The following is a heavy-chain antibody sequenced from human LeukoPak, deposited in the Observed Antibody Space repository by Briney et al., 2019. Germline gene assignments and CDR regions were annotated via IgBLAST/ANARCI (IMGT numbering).Heavy chain of an antibody. CDR2: IYYSGST. CDR1: GGSISSSSYY. V-gene: IGHV4-39*01. D-gene: IGHD1-26*01. CDR3: ARHSGIVGAAFDI. J-gene: IGHJ3*02. Sequence: SETLSLXCTVSGGSISSSSYYWGWIRQPPGKGLEWIGSIYYSGSTYYNPSLKSRVTISVDTSKNQFSLKLSSVTAADTAVYYCARHSGIVGAAFDIWGQGTMVTVSS.